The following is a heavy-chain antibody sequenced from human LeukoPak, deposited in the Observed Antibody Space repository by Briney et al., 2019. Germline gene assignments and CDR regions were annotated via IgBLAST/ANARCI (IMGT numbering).Heavy chain of an antibody. D-gene: IGHD4-17*01. J-gene: IGHJ4*02. V-gene: IGHV3-66*04. CDR3: AKHRENYGDSCLDDY. Sequence: SGGSLRLSCAASGFTFSSYWMNWARQAPGKGLGWVSVIYSGGSTYYADSVKGRFTISRDNSKNTLYLQMNSLRVEDTAVYYCAKHRENYGDSCLDDYWGQGTLVTVSS. CDR1: GFTFSSYW. CDR2: IYSGGST.